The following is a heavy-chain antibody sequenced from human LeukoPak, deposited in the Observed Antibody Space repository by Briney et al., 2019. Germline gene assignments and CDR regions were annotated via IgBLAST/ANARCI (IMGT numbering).Heavy chain of an antibody. Sequence: ASVKVSCKASGYTFTGYYMHWVRQAPGQGLEWMGIINPSGGSTSYAQKFQGRVTMTRDTSTSTVYMELSSLRSEDTAVYYCARGGGTVRHYYYYMDVWGKGTTVTVSS. CDR1: GYTFTGYY. J-gene: IGHJ6*03. CDR2: INPSGGST. CDR3: ARGGGTVRHYYYYMDV. D-gene: IGHD4-11*01. V-gene: IGHV1-46*03.